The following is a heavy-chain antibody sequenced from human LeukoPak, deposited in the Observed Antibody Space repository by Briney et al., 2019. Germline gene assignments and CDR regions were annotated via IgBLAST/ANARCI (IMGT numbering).Heavy chain of an antibody. CDR3: ARYVGATRGDY. Sequence: GGSLRLSCAASGFTFSSYAMHWVRQAPGKGLEWVSYISSSGSTIYYADSVTGRFTISRDNAKNSLYLQMNSLRAEDTAVYYCARYVGATRGDYWGQGTLVTVSS. J-gene: IGHJ4*02. CDR2: ISSSGSTI. CDR1: GFTFSSYA. D-gene: IGHD1-26*01. V-gene: IGHV3-48*04.